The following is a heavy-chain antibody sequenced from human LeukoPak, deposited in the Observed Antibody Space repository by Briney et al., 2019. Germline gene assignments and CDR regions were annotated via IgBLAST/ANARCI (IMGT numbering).Heavy chain of an antibody. Sequence: GGSLRLSCAASGFTFSRSAMTWVRQGPGTGLEFVASIIYSGGATYYADSVKVRFTISRDNSKNTLYPTMNSLSAEDTALYYCAKDGLYYDGSEHVYYFDSWGQGTLVTVSS. CDR1: GFTFSRSA. J-gene: IGHJ4*02. CDR3: AKDGLYYDGSEHVYYFDS. V-gene: IGHV3-23*01. D-gene: IGHD3-22*01. CDR2: IIYSGGAT.